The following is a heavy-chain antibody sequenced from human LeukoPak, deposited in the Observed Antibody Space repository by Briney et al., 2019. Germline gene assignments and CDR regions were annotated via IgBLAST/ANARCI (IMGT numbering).Heavy chain of an antibody. Sequence: GGSLRLSCAASGFTFSSYGMHWVRQAPGKGPEWVAAASYDGSNQYYVDSVKGRFTISRDNSQNTLNLQMNSLRAEDTAVYYCAKGGSYSAPFDYWGQGTLVTVSS. J-gene: IGHJ4*02. D-gene: IGHD1-26*01. CDR1: GFTFSSYG. CDR2: ASYDGSNQ. V-gene: IGHV3-30*18. CDR3: AKGGSYSAPFDY.